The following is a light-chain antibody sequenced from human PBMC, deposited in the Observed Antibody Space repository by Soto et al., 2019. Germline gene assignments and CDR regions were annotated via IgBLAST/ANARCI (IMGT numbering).Light chain of an antibody. CDR2: DTS. CDR1: QCIGDT. V-gene: IGKV3-15*01. CDR3: PRYNKGPLT. Sequence: EVVLTQSPATLSVSPGEVVTLSCRASQCIGDTLAWYQHKPGQTPRLLIYDTSARATGVPARFSGSRSGQELALAINSRQSEEFASYCCPRYNKGPLTFDGGNKVESK. J-gene: IGKJ4*01.